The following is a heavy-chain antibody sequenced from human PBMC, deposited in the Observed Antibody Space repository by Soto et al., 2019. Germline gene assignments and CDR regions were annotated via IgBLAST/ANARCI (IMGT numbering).Heavy chain of an antibody. V-gene: IGHV1-46*01. CDR2: MNPNNGNT. J-gene: IGHJ3*02. CDR1: GFPFSNYY. CDR3: AFRLFPGYMRETYPSAI. Sequence: GASVKLSCKATGFPFSNYYVHWVRQAPGQGLEWMGMMNPNNGNTTNTHKFQGRVAMTRDMSTSTAYLELNSLRSEDTALYYCAFRLFPGYMRETYPSAIWGRGTKVTVSS. D-gene: IGHD3-16*02.